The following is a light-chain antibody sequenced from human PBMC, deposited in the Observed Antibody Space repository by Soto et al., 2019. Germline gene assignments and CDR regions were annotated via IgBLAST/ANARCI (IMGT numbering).Light chain of an antibody. J-gene: IGKJ4*01. CDR1: QSVSSS. CDR2: GAS. CDR3: QQYNNWPRAT. Sequence: EIVLTQSPGTLSVSPADRATLSGRSGQSVSSSFFAWYQQKPGQAPRLLLYGASTRATGFPDRFSGSGSGTEFNLTISSLQSEDFGVYYCQQYNNWPRATFGGGTKVDI. V-gene: IGKV3D-15*01.